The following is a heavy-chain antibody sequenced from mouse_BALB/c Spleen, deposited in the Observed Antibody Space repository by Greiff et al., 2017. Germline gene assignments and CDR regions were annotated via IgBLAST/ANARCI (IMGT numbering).Heavy chain of an antibody. D-gene: IGHD2-14*01. CDR2: ISSGGSYT. CDR1: GFTFSSYA. CDR3: ARDRGYDGAWFAY. V-gene: IGHV5-9-4*01. Sequence: EVKLVESGGDLVKPGGSLKLSCAASGFTFSSYAMSWVRQSPEKRLEWVAEISSGGSYTYYPDTVTGRFTISRDNAKNTLYLEMSSLRSEDTAMYYCARDRGYDGAWFAYWGQGTLVTVSA. J-gene: IGHJ3*01.